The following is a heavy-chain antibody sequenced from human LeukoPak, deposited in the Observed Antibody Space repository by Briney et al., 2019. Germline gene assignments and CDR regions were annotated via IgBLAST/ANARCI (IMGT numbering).Heavy chain of an antibody. CDR1: GYTFTGYY. V-gene: IGHV1-2*02. CDR3: ARDPRQTYYYGSGSHPDY. CDR2: INPNSGGT. J-gene: IGHJ4*02. Sequence: ASVKVSCKASGYTFTGYYMHWVRQAPGQGLEWMGWINPNSGGTNYAQKFQGRVTMTRDTSISTAYMELSRLRSDDTAVYYCARDPRQTYYYGSGSHPDYWGQGTLVTVSS. D-gene: IGHD3-10*01.